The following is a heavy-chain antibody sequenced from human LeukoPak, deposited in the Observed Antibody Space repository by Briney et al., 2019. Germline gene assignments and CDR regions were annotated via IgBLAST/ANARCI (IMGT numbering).Heavy chain of an antibody. CDR3: ARDESLDAFDI. CDR1: GFTFSSYG. Sequence: GGSLRLSCAASGFTFSSYGMNWVRQAPGKGLEWVSSISSSSSYIYYADSVKGRFTISRDNAKNSLYLQMNSLRAEDTAVYYCARDESLDAFDIWGQGTMVTVSS. CDR2: ISSSSSYI. J-gene: IGHJ3*02. V-gene: IGHV3-21*01.